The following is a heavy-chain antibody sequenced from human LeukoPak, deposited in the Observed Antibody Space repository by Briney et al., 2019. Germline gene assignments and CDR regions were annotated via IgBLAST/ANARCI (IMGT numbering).Heavy chain of an antibody. CDR2: IYYSGST. V-gene: IGHV4-31*03. Sequence: SETLSLTCTVSGGSISSGGYYWSWIRQHPGKGLEWIGYIYYSGSTYYNPSLKSRVTISVDTSKDQFSLRLTSVTAADTAVYYCARDDYGGNLAFDYWGQGTLVTVSS. D-gene: IGHD4-23*01. CDR1: GGSISSGGYY. J-gene: IGHJ4*02. CDR3: ARDDYGGNLAFDY.